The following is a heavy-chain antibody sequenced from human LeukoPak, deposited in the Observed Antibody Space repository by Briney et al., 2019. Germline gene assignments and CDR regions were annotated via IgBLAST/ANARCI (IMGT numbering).Heavy chain of an antibody. CDR2: ISSSSSTI. CDR3: ARDDPVYGGMQSPHFDY. D-gene: IGHD4-23*01. Sequence: GGSLRLSCAASGFTFSSYSMNWVRQAPGKGLEWVSYISSSSSTIYYADSVKGRFTISRDNAKNSLYLQMNSLRAEDTAVYYCARDDPVYGGMQSPHFDYWGQGTLVTVSS. J-gene: IGHJ4*02. CDR1: GFTFSSYS. V-gene: IGHV3-48*04.